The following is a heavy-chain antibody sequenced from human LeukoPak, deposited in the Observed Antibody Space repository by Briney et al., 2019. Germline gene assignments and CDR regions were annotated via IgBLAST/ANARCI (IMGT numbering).Heavy chain of an antibody. CDR2: SKNKANSYIT. CDR1: GFTFSDHY. V-gene: IGHV3-72*01. D-gene: IGHD2-15*01. CDR3: ARDDGGQGDY. Sequence: GGSLRLSCAASGFTFSDHYMDWVRQAPGKGLEWVGRSKNKANSYITQYAAFVQGRFTISRDDSKNSLYLQINSLKTEDTAVYYCARDDGGQGDYWGQGTLVTVSS. J-gene: IGHJ4*02.